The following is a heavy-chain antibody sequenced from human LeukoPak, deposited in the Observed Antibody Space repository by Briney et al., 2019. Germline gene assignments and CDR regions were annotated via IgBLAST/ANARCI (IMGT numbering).Heavy chain of an antibody. CDR2: IKQDGSEK. CDR3: ARDRYYYDSSGYWDAFDI. Sequence: GGSLRLSCAASGFTFSSYWMSWVRQAPGKGLEWVANIKQDGSEKYYVDSVKGRFTISRDNAKNSLYLQMNSLRAEDTAVYYCARDRYYYDSSGYWDAFDIWGQGTMVTASS. D-gene: IGHD3-22*01. CDR1: GFTFSSYW. V-gene: IGHV3-7*01. J-gene: IGHJ3*02.